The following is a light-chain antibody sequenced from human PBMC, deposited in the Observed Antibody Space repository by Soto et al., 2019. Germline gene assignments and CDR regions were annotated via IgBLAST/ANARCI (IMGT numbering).Light chain of an antibody. V-gene: IGLV2-8*01. CDR1: SSDVGGYNY. CDR3: SSYAGSNNWVV. J-gene: IGLJ2*01. Sequence: QSVLTQPPSASGYPGQSVTISCTGTSSDVGGYNYVSWYQQHPGKAPKLMIYEVSKRPSGVPDRFSGSKSGNTASLTVSGLQAEDEADYYCSSYAGSNNWVVFGGGTKLTVL. CDR2: EVS.